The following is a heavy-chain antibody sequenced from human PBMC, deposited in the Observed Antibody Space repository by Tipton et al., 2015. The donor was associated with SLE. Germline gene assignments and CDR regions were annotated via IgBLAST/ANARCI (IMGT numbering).Heavy chain of an antibody. CDR1: GFTLSDYW. CDR3: ARGITIFGVVIRDYYYYMDV. D-gene: IGHD3-3*01. CDR2: IKQDGTQQ. Sequence: SLRLSCAASGFTLSDYWMHWVRQAPGKGLEWVANIKQDGTQQYYGASVKGRFTISRDNAKNSVFLQMDGLRAEDTAVYYCARGITIFGVVIRDYYYYMDVWGKGTTVTVSS. J-gene: IGHJ6*03. V-gene: IGHV3-7*01.